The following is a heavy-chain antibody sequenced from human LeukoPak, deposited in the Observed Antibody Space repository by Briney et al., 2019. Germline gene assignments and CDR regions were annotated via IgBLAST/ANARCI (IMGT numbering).Heavy chain of an antibody. V-gene: IGHV1-24*01. CDR3: AIPGGSSRDFDY. CDR1: GYTLTELS. J-gene: IGHJ4*02. CDR2: FDPEDGET. D-gene: IGHD6-13*01. Sequence: GASVKVSCKVSGYTLTELSIHWVRQAPGKGLEWMGGFDPEDGETIYAQKFQGRVTMNEDTSTDTAYMELSSLRSEDTAVYYCAIPGGSSRDFDYWGQGTLVTVSS.